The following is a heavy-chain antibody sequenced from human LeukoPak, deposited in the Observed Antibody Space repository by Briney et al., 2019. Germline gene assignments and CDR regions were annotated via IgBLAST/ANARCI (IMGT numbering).Heavy chain of an antibody. CDR3: ARLRFDFWSGYTHPYFDY. Sequence: PSETLSLTCTVSGGSISSSSYSWGWIRQPPGKGLEWIGSIYYSGTTYYNPSLKSRVTISVDTSKIQFSLKLSSVAATDTAVYFCARLRFDFWSGYTHPYFDYWGQGTQVTVSS. CDR1: GGSISSSSYS. V-gene: IGHV4-39*01. CDR2: IYYSGTT. J-gene: IGHJ4*02. D-gene: IGHD3-3*01.